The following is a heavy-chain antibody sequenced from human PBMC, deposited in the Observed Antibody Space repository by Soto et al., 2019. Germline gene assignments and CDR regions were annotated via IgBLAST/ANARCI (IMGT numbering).Heavy chain of an antibody. V-gene: IGHV3-11*01. CDR2: ISSSGSSI. J-gene: IGHJ4*02. D-gene: IGHD6-13*01. Sequence: QVQLVESGGGLVKPGGSLRLSCAASGFTFSDYCMSWIRQAPGKGLEWVSYISSSGSSIYYADSVKGRFTISRDNAKNSLYLQMNSLRAEDTAVYYCAREPYQYSSIWYYVYWGQGTLVTVSS. CDR3: AREPYQYSSIWYYVY. CDR1: GFTFSDYC.